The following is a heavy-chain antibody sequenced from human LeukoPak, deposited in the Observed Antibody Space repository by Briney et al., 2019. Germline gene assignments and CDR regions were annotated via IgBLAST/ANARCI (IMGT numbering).Heavy chain of an antibody. Sequence: SETLSLTCIVSGDSVSGYYWNWIRQPPGKGLEWIGFIYYSGSTNYNPSLKSRVTISVDTSKNQFSLKLSSVTAADTAVYYCARTSSAIDAFDIWGQGTMVTVSS. V-gene: IGHV4-59*02. CDR3: ARTSSAIDAFDI. D-gene: IGHD2-2*01. CDR1: GDSVSGYY. CDR2: IYYSGST. J-gene: IGHJ3*02.